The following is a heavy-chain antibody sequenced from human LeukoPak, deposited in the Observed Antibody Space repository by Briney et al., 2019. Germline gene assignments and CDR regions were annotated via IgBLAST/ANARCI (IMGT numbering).Heavy chain of an antibody. CDR3: VSPRGFSYGYFDY. J-gene: IGHJ4*02. D-gene: IGHD5-18*01. CDR2: IYYSGST. Sequence: PSETQSLTCTVFGDSISSSYYWGWIRQSPGKGLEWIGSIYYSGSTYYNPSLKSRLTISVDTSKNQFSLTLGSVSATDTAVYYCVSPRGFSYGYFDYWGQGTLVTVSS. V-gene: IGHV4-39*01. CDR1: GDSISSSYY.